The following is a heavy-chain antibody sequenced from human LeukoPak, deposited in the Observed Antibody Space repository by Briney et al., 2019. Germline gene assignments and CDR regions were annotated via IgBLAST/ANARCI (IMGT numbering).Heavy chain of an antibody. J-gene: IGHJ3*02. D-gene: IGHD1-1*01. Sequence: ASVKVSCKASGYTFTSYGISWVRQAPGQGLEWMGWISAYNGNTNYAQKFQGRVTITADKSTSTAYMELSSLRSEDTAVYYCARLRTTGTTGYAFDIWGQGTMVTVSS. CDR2: ISAYNGNT. CDR1: GYTFTSYG. V-gene: IGHV1-18*01. CDR3: ARLRTTGTTGYAFDI.